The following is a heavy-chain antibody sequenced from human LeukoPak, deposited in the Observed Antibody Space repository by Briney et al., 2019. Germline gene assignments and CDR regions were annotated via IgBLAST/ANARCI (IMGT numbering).Heavy chain of an antibody. Sequence: SETLSLTCTVSGGSISSYYWSWIRQPPGKGLEWIGYIYYSGSTNYNPSLKSRVTISVDTSKNQFSLKLSSVTAADTAVYYCARGTMIERDAFDIWGQGTMVTVSS. CDR2: IYYSGST. D-gene: IGHD3-22*01. V-gene: IGHV4-59*01. CDR1: GGSISSYY. J-gene: IGHJ3*02. CDR3: ARGTMIERDAFDI.